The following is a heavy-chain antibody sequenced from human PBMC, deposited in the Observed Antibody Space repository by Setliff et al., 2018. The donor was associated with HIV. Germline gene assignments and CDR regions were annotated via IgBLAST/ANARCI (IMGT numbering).Heavy chain of an antibody. Sequence: ASVKVSCKASGYTFTSYGISWVRQAPGQGLEWMGWMSAYNGNTNYAQKLQGRVTMTTDTSTSTAYMEMRSLRSDDTAVYYCARAEYSSSWPYYYYGMDVWGQGTTVTVSS. J-gene: IGHJ6*02. D-gene: IGHD6-13*01. V-gene: IGHV1-18*01. CDR2: MSAYNGNT. CDR1: GYTFTSYG. CDR3: ARAEYSSSWPYYYYGMDV.